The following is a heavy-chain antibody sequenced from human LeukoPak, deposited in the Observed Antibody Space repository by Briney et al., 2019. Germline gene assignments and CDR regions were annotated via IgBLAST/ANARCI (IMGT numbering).Heavy chain of an antibody. Sequence: ASVKVSCKASEYTFTNYDINWVRQATGQGLEWMGRINPNSGNTGYTQKFQGRVTMTRNTSLSTAYMELTSLKSEDTAVYYCARSLGTYWGKDFLNWFDPWGQGTLVTVSS. V-gene: IGHV1-8*01. J-gene: IGHJ5*02. CDR3: ARSLGTYWGKDFLNWFDP. D-gene: IGHD3-16*01. CDR1: EYTFTNYD. CDR2: INPNSGNT.